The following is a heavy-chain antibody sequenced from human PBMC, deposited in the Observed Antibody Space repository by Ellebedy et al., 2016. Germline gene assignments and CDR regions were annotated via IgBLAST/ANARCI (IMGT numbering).Heavy chain of an antibody. CDR2: IYYSGST. V-gene: IGHV4-30-4*01. D-gene: IGHD3-10*01. CDR1: GGSISSGDYY. J-gene: IGHJ4*02. CDR3: ARETTMVRGGVDY. Sequence: SETLSLTXTVSGGSISSGDYYWSWIRQPPGKGLEWIGYIYYSGSTYYNPSLKSRVTISVDTSKNQFSLKLSSVTAADTAVYYCARETTMVRGGVDYWGQGTLVTVSS.